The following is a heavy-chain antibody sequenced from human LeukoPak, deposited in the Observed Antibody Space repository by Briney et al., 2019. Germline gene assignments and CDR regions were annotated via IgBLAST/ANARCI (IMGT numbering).Heavy chain of an antibody. V-gene: IGHV3-48*03. CDR2: ISSSGSTI. J-gene: IGHJ4*02. CDR1: GFTFSSYE. D-gene: IGHD1-26*01. Sequence: TGGSLRLSCAASGFTFSSYEMNWVRQAPGKGLEWVSYISSSGSTIYYADSVKGRFTISRDNAKNSLYLQMNSLRAEDTAVYYCARGSLRGSFYYYFDYWGQGTLVTVSS. CDR3: ARGSLRGSFYYYFDY.